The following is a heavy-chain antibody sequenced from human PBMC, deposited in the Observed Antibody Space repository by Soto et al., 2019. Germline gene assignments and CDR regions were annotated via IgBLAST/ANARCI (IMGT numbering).Heavy chain of an antibody. D-gene: IGHD3-22*01. CDR2: ISSSSSTI. Sequence: GGSLRLSCAASGFTFSSYSMNWVRQAPGKGLEWVSSISSSSSTIYYADSVKGRFTISRDNAKNTLYLQMNSLRAEDTAVYYCARDPGPFYSSGYYADYWGQGTLVTVSS. CDR1: GFTFSSYS. J-gene: IGHJ4*02. CDR3: ARDPGPFYSSGYYADY. V-gene: IGHV3-48*04.